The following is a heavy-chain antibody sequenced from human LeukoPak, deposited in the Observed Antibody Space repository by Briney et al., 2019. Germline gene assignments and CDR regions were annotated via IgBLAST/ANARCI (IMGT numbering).Heavy chain of an antibody. V-gene: IGHV4-34*01. J-gene: IGHJ4*02. D-gene: IGHD3-10*01. CDR2: INHSGST. Sequence: SETLSLTCAVYGGSFSVYYWSWIRQPPGKGLEWIGEINHSGSTNYNPSLKSRVTISVDTSKNQFSLKLSSVTAADTAVYYCARGQAYGSGSLDYWGQGTLVTVSS. CDR1: GGSFSVYY. CDR3: ARGQAYGSGSLDY.